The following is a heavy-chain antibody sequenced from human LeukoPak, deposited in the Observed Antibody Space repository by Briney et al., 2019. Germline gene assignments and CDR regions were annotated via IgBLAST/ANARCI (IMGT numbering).Heavy chain of an antibody. CDR1: GGSFSGYY. CDR3: ARAAWRSFDY. CDR2: INHSGST. J-gene: IGHJ4*02. D-gene: IGHD3-3*01. Sequence: SETLSLTCAVYGGSFSGYYWSWIRQPPGKGLEWIGEINHSGSTNYNPSLKSRVTVSVDTSKNQFSLKLSSVTAADTAVYYCARAAWRSFDYWGQGTLVTVSS. V-gene: IGHV4-34*01.